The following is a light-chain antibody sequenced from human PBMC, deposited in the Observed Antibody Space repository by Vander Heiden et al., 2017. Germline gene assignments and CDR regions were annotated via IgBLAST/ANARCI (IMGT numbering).Light chain of an antibody. V-gene: IGKV1-39*01. Sequence: DIQMSQFPSSLSASVGDRVTFPCRASQSINNYLNWYQQKPGKAPKLLIYAAYSLQSGVPSRFSGSGSWTDFTLTIDSLQPADFATYYCQQTYSSPDTFGQGTKLEI. J-gene: IGKJ2*01. CDR1: QSINNY. CDR3: QQTYSSPDT. CDR2: AAY.